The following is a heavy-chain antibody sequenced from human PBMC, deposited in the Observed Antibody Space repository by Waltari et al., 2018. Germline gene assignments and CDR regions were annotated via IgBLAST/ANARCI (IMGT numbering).Heavy chain of an antibody. D-gene: IGHD1-20*01. CDR2: LTLDSGRI. CDR1: GLIFNKYG. J-gene: IGHJ6*02. V-gene: IGHV3-9*01. CDR3: GKDLTPGGMDV. Sequence: EVQLVESGGGLVQPGGSLRLSCAVSGLIFNKYGMHWGRQVPGKGLEWGSGLTLDSGRIGYADSVKGRFTISRDDAKNSVFLQMNSLRPEDTALYFCGKDLTPGGMDVWGQGTAVTVAS.